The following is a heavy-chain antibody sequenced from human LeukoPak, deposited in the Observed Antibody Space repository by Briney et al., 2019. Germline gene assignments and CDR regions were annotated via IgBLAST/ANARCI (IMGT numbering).Heavy chain of an antibody. CDR3: ARGTLVGATPFDY. D-gene: IGHD1-26*01. V-gene: IGHV4-34*01. J-gene: IGHJ4*02. CDR2: INHSGST. Sequence: PSETLSLTCAVYGGSFSGYYWSWIRQPPGKGLEWIGEINHSGSTNYNPSLKGRVTISVDTSKNQFSLKLSSVTAADTAVYYCARGTLVGATPFDYWGQGTLVTVSS. CDR1: GGSFSGYY.